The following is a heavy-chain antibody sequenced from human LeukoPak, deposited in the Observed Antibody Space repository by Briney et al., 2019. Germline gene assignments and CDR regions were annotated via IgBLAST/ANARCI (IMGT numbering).Heavy chain of an antibody. CDR1: GGSISSGGYY. CDR2: IYYSGST. D-gene: IGHD3-3*01. V-gene: IGHV4-61*08. CDR3: ARGGNYDFWSGYYGAFDI. J-gene: IGHJ3*02. Sequence: SETLSLTCTVSGGSISSGGYYWSWIRQPPGKGLEWIGYIYYSGSTNYNPSLKSRVTISVDTSKNQFSLKLSSVTAADTAVYYCARGGNYDFWSGYYGAFDIWGQGTMVTVSS.